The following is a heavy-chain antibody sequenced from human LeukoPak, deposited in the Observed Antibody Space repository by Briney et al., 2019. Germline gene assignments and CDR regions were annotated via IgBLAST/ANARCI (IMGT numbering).Heavy chain of an antibody. J-gene: IGHJ3*02. CDR3: AMRDRGYGLDI. CDR1: GFILRAYD. V-gene: IGHV3-23*01. D-gene: IGHD3-10*01. Sequence: GGSLRLSCAASGFILRAYDSIWVRQAPGKGLDWVSIINGGGDIMMYEDSVKGRFTISRDNSKNTFYLQMNSLRVEDTAVYYCAMRDRGYGLDIWGQGTMVTVSS. CDR2: INGGGDIM.